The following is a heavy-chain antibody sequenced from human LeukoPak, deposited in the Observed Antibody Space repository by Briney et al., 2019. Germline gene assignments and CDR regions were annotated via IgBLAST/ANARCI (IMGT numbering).Heavy chain of an antibody. CDR2: INTDGSST. D-gene: IGHD1-26*01. V-gene: IGHV3-74*01. CDR3: AKDLGLSVGSTPFDY. CDR1: GFTFSDYS. J-gene: IGHJ4*02. Sequence: GGSLRLSCAASGFTFSDYSMNWVRQAPGKGLEWVSRINTDGSSTSYADSVKGRFTISRDNAKNSLYLQMNSLRAEDTAVYYCAKDLGLSVGSTPFDYWGQGTLVTVSS.